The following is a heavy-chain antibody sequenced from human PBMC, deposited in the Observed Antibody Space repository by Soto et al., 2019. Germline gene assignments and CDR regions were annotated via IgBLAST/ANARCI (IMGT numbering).Heavy chain of an antibody. Sequence: GGSLRLPCVSSGLTFSSYWLHGIRQAPGKGLVWASRINSDRSSTSYADSVQGRFTISRDNAKNTLYLQMNSLRAEDTAVYYCARDSGYDFSASMDVWGKGTTVNGAS. CDR2: INSDRSST. V-gene: IGHV3-74*01. CDR3: ARDSGYDFSASMDV. J-gene: IGHJ6*03. D-gene: IGHD5-12*01. CDR1: GLTFSSYW.